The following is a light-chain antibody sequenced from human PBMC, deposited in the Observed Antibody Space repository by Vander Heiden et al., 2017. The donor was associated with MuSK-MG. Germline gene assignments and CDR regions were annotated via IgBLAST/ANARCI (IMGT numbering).Light chain of an antibody. J-gene: IGLJ2*01. CDR3: CSYAGSSNFVV. CDR2: DVS. CDR1: SSAVGSYNL. Sequence: SALTQPASVSGSPGQSLTISCTGTSSAVGSYNLVSWYQQHPGKAPKLMIYDVSKRPSGVSNRFSGSKSGTTASLTTSGLQAEEEADDYCCSYAGSSNFVVFGGGTKLTVL. V-gene: IGLV2-23*02.